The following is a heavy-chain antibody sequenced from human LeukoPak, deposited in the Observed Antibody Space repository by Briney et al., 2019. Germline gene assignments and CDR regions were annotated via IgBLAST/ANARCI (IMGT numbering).Heavy chain of an antibody. Sequence: GGSLRLSCAASGFTFSSYSMNWVRQAPGKGLEWVSSISSSSSYIYYADSVKGRFTISRDNAKNSLYLQMNGLRAEDTAVYYCARISVAYCGGDCYSGFDPWGQGTLVTVSS. D-gene: IGHD2-21*02. CDR2: ISSSSSYI. V-gene: IGHV3-21*01. J-gene: IGHJ5*02. CDR3: ARISVAYCGGDCYSGFDP. CDR1: GFTFSSYS.